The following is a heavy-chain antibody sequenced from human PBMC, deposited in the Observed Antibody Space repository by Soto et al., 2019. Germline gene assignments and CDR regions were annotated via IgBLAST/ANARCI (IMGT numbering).Heavy chain of an antibody. Sequence: PGGSLRLSCAASGFTFSPYWMHWVRQGPGKGMEWVSPIYGSGSKTIYADSVKGRFTISRDQSRNTLYLQMNSLRAEDTAVYYCAKDKEADGVWDIDFWGQGTRVTVSS. J-gene: IGHJ4*02. CDR1: GFTFSPYW. V-gene: IGHV3-74*01. CDR2: IYGSGSKT. CDR3: AKDKEADGVWDIDF. D-gene: IGHD3-16*01.